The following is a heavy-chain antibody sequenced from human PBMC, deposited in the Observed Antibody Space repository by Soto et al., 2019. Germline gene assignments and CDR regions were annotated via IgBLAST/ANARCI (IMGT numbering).Heavy chain of an antibody. Sequence: EVRLLESGGGFVQPGESLRLSCAASGFTFSSVAMNWVRQAPGRGLEWVSGILGSGGSTFYADSVRGRFTISRDNSKDTLYLQMNSLRVEDTAVYFCATVLFGNPVDGANTWGQGTLVTVSS. CDR1: GFTFSSVA. J-gene: IGHJ5*02. CDR2: ILGSGGST. D-gene: IGHD1-1*01. CDR3: ATVLFGNPVDGANT. V-gene: IGHV3-23*01.